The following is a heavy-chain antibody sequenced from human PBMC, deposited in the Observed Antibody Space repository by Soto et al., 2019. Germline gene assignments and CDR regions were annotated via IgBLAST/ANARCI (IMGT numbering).Heavy chain of an antibody. CDR1: GASISRSY. CDR2: IYYSGST. V-gene: IGHV4-59*08. J-gene: IGHJ6*02. D-gene: IGHD6-13*01. Sequence: SEILSLTCTVSGASISRSYCSWIRQPPGTGLEWIGYIYYSGSTNYNPSLKSRVTISVDTSKNQFSLKLSSVTAADTAVYYCARYIAAAGMDYYYGMDVWGQGTTVT. CDR3: ARYIAAAGMDYYYGMDV.